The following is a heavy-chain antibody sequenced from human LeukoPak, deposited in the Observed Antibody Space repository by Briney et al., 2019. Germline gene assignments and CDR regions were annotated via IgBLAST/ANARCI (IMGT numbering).Heavy chain of an antibody. CDR1: GGSISSYY. CDR2: IYYSGST. J-gene: IGHJ5*02. D-gene: IGHD4-11*01. CDR3: ARLPDYSTYVDWFDP. V-gene: IGHV4-59*08. Sequence: SETLSLTCTVSGGSISSYYWSWIRQPPGKGLEWIGYIYYSGSTNYNPSLKSRVTISVDTSKNQFSLKLSSVTAADTAVYYCARLPDYSTYVDWFDPWGQGTLVTVSS.